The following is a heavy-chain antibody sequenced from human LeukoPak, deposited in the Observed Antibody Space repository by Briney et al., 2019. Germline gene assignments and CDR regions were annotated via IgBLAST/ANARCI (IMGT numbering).Heavy chain of an antibody. V-gene: IGHV1-2*06. CDR1: GYTFTGYY. J-gene: IGHJ4*02. D-gene: IGHD6-19*01. CDR2: INPSSGGT. CDR3: ARALNTAVAGSDY. Sequence: GASVKVSCKTSGYTFTGYYMHWVRQAPGQGLEWMGRINPSSGGTNYAQKFHGRVTMTRDTSISTAYMELSRLTSNDTAVYFCARALNTAVAGSDYWGQGTLVTVSS.